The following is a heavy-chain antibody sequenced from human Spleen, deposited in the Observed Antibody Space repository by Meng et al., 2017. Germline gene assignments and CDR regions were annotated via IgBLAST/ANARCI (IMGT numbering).Heavy chain of an antibody. CDR2: ISSSSRYT. Sequence: GESLKISCAASGFTFSNYSMNWVRQAPGKGLEWVSSISSSSRYTYYAASVRGRFTISRDNAKNSLYLQMNSLRAEDTAVYYCARGLLWFGDYYGMDVWGQGTTVTVSS. J-gene: IGHJ6*02. V-gene: IGHV3-21*01. CDR3: ARGLLWFGDYYGMDV. D-gene: IGHD3-10*01. CDR1: GFTFSNYS.